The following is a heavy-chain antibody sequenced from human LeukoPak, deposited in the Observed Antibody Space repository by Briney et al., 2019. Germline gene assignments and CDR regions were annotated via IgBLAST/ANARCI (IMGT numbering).Heavy chain of an antibody. J-gene: IGHJ6*03. CDR2: IIPIFGTA. D-gene: IGHD3-10*01. CDR3: ARGARSYYGSGRGWYYYYMDV. CDR1: GGTFSSYA. V-gene: IGHV1-69*05. Sequence: SVKVSCKASGGTFSSYAISWVQQAPGQGLEWMGGIIPIFGTANYAQKFQGRVTITTDESTGTAYMELSSLRSEDTAVYYCARGARSYYGSGRGWYYYYMDVWGKGTTVTVSS.